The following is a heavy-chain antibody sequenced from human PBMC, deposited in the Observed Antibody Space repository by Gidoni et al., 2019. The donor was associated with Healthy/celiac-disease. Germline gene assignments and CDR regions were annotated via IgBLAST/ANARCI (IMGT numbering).Heavy chain of an antibody. CDR1: GFTFINAW. V-gene: IGHV3-15*01. D-gene: IGHD3-22*01. J-gene: IGHJ4*02. CDR3: TTSADDSSGYYAY. CDR2: IKSKTDGGTT. Sequence: EVQLVESGGGLVKPGGSLRLSCAASGFTFINAWMSWVRQAPGKGLEWVGRIKSKTDGGTTDYAAPVKGRFTISRDDSKNTLYLQMNSRKTEDTAVDYCTTSADDSSGYYAYWGQGTLVTVSS.